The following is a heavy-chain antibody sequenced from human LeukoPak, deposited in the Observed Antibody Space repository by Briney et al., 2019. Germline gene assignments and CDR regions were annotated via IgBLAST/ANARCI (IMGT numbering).Heavy chain of an antibody. Sequence: GVSLQISSQGSGYGFTNFWISRARPMPGNAQEWMGRVNPGDSYTDYSPSFQGHVTISVDRSTSTAYLQWNTLKASDTAMYYCARQTGGYWGQGTLVTVSS. CDR2: VNPGDSYT. CDR1: GYGFTNFW. D-gene: IGHD1-14*01. V-gene: IGHV5-10-1*01. CDR3: ARQTGGY. J-gene: IGHJ4*02.